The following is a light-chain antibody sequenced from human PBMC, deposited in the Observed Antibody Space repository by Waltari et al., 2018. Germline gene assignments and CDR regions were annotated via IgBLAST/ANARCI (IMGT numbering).Light chain of an antibody. Sequence: SYVLSQPPSVSVAPGKTAQITCGGNNIGSKSVFWYQQKPGQAPVLVIYYDNDRPSGIPERFSGANSGNTATLIISRVEAGDEADYFCQVSDGSSDQLVFGGGTKLTVL. V-gene: IGLV3-21*04. J-gene: IGLJ3*02. CDR1: NIGSKS. CDR3: QVSDGSSDQLV. CDR2: YDN.